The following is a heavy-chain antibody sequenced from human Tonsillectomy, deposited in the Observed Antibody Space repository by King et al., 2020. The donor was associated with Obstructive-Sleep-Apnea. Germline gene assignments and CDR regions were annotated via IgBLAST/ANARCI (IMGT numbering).Heavy chain of an antibody. CDR3: ARRYGPRSGTYHYGLDV. Sequence: HVQLQESGPGLVKTSQALSLTCTVSGGSISSGGYYWSWIRQHPGRGLEWIGHIYYSGTTYYNPSLKSRLFISIDTSENQFSLNLYSVTVADTAVYYCARRYGPRSGTYHYGLDVWGQGTTVTVSS. J-gene: IGHJ6*02. V-gene: IGHV4-31*03. CDR1: GGSISSGGYY. CDR2: IYYSGTT. D-gene: IGHD1-26*01.